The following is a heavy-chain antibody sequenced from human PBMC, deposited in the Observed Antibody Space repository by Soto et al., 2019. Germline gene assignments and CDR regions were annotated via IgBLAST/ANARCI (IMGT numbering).Heavy chain of an antibody. V-gene: IGHV2-5*02. D-gene: IGHD3-3*01. CDR1: GFSLTTSGVG. CDR2: IYWDDDK. CDR3: AQSLWRGYKAWFGP. J-gene: IGHJ5*02. Sequence: QITLKESGPTRVKPTQTLTLTCTFSGFSLTTSGVGVGWIRQPPGKALEWLALIYWDDDKRYSPSLKTRLTITKDTSKNQVVLTMTNMDPVDTATYYCAQSLWRGYKAWFGPWGQGTLVTVSS.